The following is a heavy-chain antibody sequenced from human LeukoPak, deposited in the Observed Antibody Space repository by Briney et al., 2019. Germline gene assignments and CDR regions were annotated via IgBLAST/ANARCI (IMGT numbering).Heavy chain of an antibody. CDR3: ARVGSGNIYGYGDC. CDR2: LYSGGNT. V-gene: IGHV3-66*01. CDR1: GFTVSWNY. D-gene: IGHD5-18*01. Sequence: GGSLRLSCAASGFTVSWNYMSWVHQAPGKGLEWVSVLYSGGNTYYADSVKGRFTISRDNSKNTLYLQMNSLTAEDTAVYYCARVGSGNIYGYGDCWGQGTLVTVSS. J-gene: IGHJ4*02.